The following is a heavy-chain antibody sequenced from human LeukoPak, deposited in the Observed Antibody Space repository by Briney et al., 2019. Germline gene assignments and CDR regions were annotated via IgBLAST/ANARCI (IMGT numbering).Heavy chain of an antibody. CDR1: GGTFSSCA. CDR2: IIPIFGTA. D-gene: IGHD1-26*01. V-gene: IGHV1-69*13. CDR3: ARGLNSGSYGYFDY. J-gene: IGHJ4*02. Sequence: SVKVSCKASGGTFSSCAISWVRQAPGQGLEWMGGIIPIFGTANYAQKFQGRVTITADESTSTAYMELSSLRSEDTAVYYCARGLNSGSYGYFDYWGQGTLVTVSS.